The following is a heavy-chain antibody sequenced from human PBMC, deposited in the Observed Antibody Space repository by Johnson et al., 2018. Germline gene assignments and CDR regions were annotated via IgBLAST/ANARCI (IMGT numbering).Heavy chain of an antibody. CDR2: IYYSGST. CDR3: ARSGSRGYYYYMDV. V-gene: IGHV4-59*01. J-gene: IGHJ6*03. Sequence: QVQLQESGPGLVKPSEPLALSCTVSGGSISSYYWNWIRQPPGKGLEWIGYIYYSGSTHYNPSLKRRVTISVDTSKNQFSLKLSSVTAAATAVYYCARSGSRGYYYYMDVWGKGTTVTVSS. D-gene: IGHD3-3*01. CDR1: GGSISSYY.